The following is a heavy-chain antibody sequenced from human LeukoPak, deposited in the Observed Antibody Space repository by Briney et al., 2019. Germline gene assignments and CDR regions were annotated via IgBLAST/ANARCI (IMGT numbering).Heavy chain of an antibody. CDR3: AKDWGSSSWYYFDY. D-gene: IGHD6-13*01. CDR2: ISGSGGST. Sequence: GGSLRLSCAASGFTFSSYAMSWVRQAPGKGLEWVSAISGSGGSTYYADSVKGRFTISRDNFKNTLYLQMNSLRAEDTAVYYCAKDWGSSSWYYFDYWGQGTLVTVSS. CDR1: GFTFSSYA. V-gene: IGHV3-23*01. J-gene: IGHJ4*02.